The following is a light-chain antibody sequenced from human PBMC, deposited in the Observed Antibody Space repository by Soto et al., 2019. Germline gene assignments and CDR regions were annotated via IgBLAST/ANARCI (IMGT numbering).Light chain of an antibody. J-gene: IGLJ3*02. V-gene: IGLV1-40*01. CDR2: GNS. Sequence: QSVLTQPPSVSGAPGQRVTISCTGSSSNIGAGYDVHWYQQLPGTAPKLLIYGNSNRPSGVPDRISGSKSGTSASLAITGLQAEDEADDYCQSYDSSLSALFGGGTKLTVL. CDR3: QSYDSSLSAL. CDR1: SSNIGAGYD.